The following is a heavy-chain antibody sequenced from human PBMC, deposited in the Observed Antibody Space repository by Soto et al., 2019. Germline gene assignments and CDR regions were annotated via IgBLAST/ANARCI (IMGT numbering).Heavy chain of an antibody. Sequence: SETLSLTCTVSGGSISSYYWSWIRQPPGKGLEWIGYIYYSGSTNYNPSLKSRVTISVDTSKHQFSLKLSSVTAADTAVYYGARNRYYGSGSDYKYNWFVPWGQGTLVTVSS. V-gene: IGHV4-59*01. D-gene: IGHD3-10*01. CDR2: IYYSGST. CDR3: ARNRYYGSGSDYKYNWFVP. J-gene: IGHJ5*02. CDR1: GGSISSYY.